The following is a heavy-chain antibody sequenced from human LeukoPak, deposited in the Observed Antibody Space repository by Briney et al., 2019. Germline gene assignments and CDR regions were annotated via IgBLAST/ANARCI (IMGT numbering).Heavy chain of an antibody. CDR1: GYTLTELS. Sequence: ASVKVSCKVSGYTLTELSMHWVRQAPGKGVEWMGGFDPEDGETIYAQKLQGRVTMTEDTTTDTAYMELSSLRSEDTAVYYCATDRRYCSGDSCYPYYYMDVWGKGTTVTVSS. CDR3: ATDRRYCSGDSCYPYYYMDV. CDR2: FDPEDGET. J-gene: IGHJ6*03. D-gene: IGHD2-15*01. V-gene: IGHV1-24*01.